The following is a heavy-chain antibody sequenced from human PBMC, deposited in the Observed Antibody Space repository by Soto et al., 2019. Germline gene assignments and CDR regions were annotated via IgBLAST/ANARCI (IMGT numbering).Heavy chain of an antibody. Sequence: GESLKISCTGFGYTFTTFWISWVRQMPGKGLEWMGRIDPGDTYATYSPAFQGHVTISADKATGTAYLQWSSLKASDTAMYFCARIYCTTTTCDSWFDPWGQGTLVTVSS. V-gene: IGHV5-10-1*01. CDR3: ARIYCTTTTCDSWFDP. D-gene: IGHD2-2*01. J-gene: IGHJ5*02. CDR2: IDPGDTYA. CDR1: GYTFTTFW.